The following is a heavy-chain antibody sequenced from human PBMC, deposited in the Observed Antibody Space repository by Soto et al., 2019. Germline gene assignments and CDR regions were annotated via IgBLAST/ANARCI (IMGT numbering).Heavy chain of an antibody. CDR1: GYTLTELS. CDR2: FDPEDGET. J-gene: IGHJ4*02. D-gene: IGHD2-15*01. CDR3: ATNEGILYHPTVPGSGY. Sequence: ASVKVSCKVSGYTLTELSMHWVRQAPGKGLEWMGGFDPEDGETIYAQKFQGRVTMTEDTSTDTAYMELSSLRSEDTAVYYCATNEGILYHPTVPGSGYWGQGTLVTVS. V-gene: IGHV1-24*01.